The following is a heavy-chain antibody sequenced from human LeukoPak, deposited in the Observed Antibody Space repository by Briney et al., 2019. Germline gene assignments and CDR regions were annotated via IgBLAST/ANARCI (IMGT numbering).Heavy chain of an antibody. CDR1: GGSISNTNW. D-gene: IGHD6-13*01. CDR3: ALSPDIAAAGIMSWFDP. V-gene: IGHV2-5*08. Sequence: TLSLTCGVSGGSISNTNWWSWVRQPPGKALEWLAVIYWDDDKRYSPSLKSRLTITKDTSKNQVVLTMTNMDPVDTATYYCALSPDIAAAGIMSWFDPWGQGTLVTVSS. J-gene: IGHJ5*02. CDR2: IYWDDDK.